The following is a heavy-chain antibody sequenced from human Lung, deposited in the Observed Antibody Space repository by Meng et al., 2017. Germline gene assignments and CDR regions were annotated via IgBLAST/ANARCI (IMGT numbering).Heavy chain of an antibody. J-gene: IGHJ4*02. V-gene: IGHV1-18*01. CDR2: LGAHPGDT. D-gene: IGHD3-10*01. CDR3: ARGTPGRSYCDY. CDR1: DYTFTGYG. Sequence: HVQLLQSGAEAKQPGAPLKLSCKASDYTFTGYGVCWVRQAPGQGLEWMAWLGAHPGDTSFAPKFLGRVTVTADTATATAYMELRSLRSDDTAVYYCARGTPGRSYCDYWGLGTLVTVSS.